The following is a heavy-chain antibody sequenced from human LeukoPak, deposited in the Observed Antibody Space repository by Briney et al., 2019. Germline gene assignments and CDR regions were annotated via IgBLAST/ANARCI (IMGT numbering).Heavy chain of an antibody. CDR2: IYYSGST. D-gene: IGHD3-3*01. V-gene: IGHV4-39*01. CDR3: ARYYGGYYDFWSGYQMAPDDY. J-gene: IGHJ4*02. CDR1: SGSISSNNYY. Sequence: SETLSLTCTVSSGSISSNNYYWGWIRQPPGKGLEWIGSIYYSGSTYYNPSLKSRVTISVDTSKNQFSLKLSSVTAAGTAVYYCARYYGGYYDFWSGYQMAPDDYWGQGTLVTVSS.